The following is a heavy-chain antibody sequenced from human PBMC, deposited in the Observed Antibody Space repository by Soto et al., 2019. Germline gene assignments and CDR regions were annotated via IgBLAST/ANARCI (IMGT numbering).Heavy chain of an antibody. D-gene: IGHD5-18*01. Sequence: GGSLRLSCAASGFTFSSYAMHWVRQAPGKGLEWVAVISYDGSNKYYADSVKGRFTISIDNSKNTLYLQMNSLRAEDTSVYYCARNVDTAMVDYWGQGTLVTVSS. CDR2: ISYDGSNK. V-gene: IGHV3-30-3*01. J-gene: IGHJ4*02. CDR1: GFTFSSYA. CDR3: ARNVDTAMVDY.